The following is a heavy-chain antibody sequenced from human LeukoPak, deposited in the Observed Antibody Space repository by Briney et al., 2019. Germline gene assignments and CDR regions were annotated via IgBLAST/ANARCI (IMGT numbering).Heavy chain of an antibody. Sequence: GASVKVSCKASGGTFSSCAISWVRQAPGQGLEWMGGIIPIFGTANYAQKFQGRVTMTRDTSTSTVYMELSSLRSEDTAVYYCARDRSGSVDAFDIWGQGTMVTVSS. CDR1: GGTFSSCA. J-gene: IGHJ3*02. CDR2: IIPIFGTA. V-gene: IGHV1-69*05. D-gene: IGHD3-22*01. CDR3: ARDRSGSVDAFDI.